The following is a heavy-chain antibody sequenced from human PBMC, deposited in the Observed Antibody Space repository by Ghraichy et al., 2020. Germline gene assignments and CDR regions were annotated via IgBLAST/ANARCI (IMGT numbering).Heavy chain of an antibody. D-gene: IGHD2-21*02. CDR3: VRDLAYCCGDCYRDY. V-gene: IGHV3-21*01. CDR2: ISSSSSYI. Sequence: GGSLRLSCAASGFTFSSYSMNWVRQAPGKGLEWVSSISSSSSYIYYADSVKGRFTISRDNAKNSLYLQMISLRAEDTAVYYCVRDLAYCCGDCYRDYWGQGTLVTVAS. J-gene: IGHJ4*02. CDR1: GFTFSSYS.